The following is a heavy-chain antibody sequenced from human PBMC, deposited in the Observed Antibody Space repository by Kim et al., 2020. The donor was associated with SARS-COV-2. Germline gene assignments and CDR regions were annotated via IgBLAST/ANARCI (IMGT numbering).Heavy chain of an antibody. V-gene: IGHV3-21*01. J-gene: IGHJ4*02. D-gene: IGHD6-19*01. Sequence: GGSLRLSCVVSGFTFSTFGMNWVRQAPGKGLEWVSSISSSSRYIYYADSVKGRFTISRDNAKNSLYLQMNSLRAEDTAVYYCAREGSGWYYFDYWGQGTLVTVSS. CDR1: GFTFSTFG. CDR3: AREGSGWYYFDY. CDR2: ISSSSRYI.